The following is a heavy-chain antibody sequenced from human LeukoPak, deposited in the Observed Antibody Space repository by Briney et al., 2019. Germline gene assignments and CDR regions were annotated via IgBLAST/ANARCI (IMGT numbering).Heavy chain of an antibody. J-gene: IGHJ4*02. CDR3: ARDSNYGDYGHDY. CDR2: IYYSGST. Sequence: PSETLSLTCTVSGGSISSYYWSWIRQPPGNGLEWIGYIYYSGSTNYNPSLKSRVTISVDTSKNQFSLKLSSVTAADTAVYYCARDSNYGDYGHDYWGQGTLVTVSS. D-gene: IGHD4-17*01. CDR1: GGSISSYY. V-gene: IGHV4-59*01.